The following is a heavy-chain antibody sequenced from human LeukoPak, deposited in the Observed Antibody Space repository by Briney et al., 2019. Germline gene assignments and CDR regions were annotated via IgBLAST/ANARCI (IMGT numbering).Heavy chain of an antibody. CDR1: GFTFSSYS. J-gene: IGHJ4*02. D-gene: IGHD6-13*01. V-gene: IGHV3-48*01. CDR2: ISSSSSTI. Sequence: GGSLRLSCAASGFTFSSYSMNWVRQAPGKGLEWVSYISSSSSTIYYADSVKGRFTISRDNAKNSLYLQMNSLRAEDTAVYYCARPLAAAGTGGDYWGQGTLVTVSP. CDR3: ARPLAAAGTGGDY.